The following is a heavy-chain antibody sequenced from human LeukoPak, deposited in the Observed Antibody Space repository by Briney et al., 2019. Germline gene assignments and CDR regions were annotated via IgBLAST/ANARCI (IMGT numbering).Heavy chain of an antibody. D-gene: IGHD1-26*01. Sequence: SETLSLTCTVSGDSISNNKYYWGWIRQPPGKGLEWIGSFTYGGGTYYNPSLKSRVTISVDTSKNQFSLKVTSVTAADTAVYYCARRSSNPVGAIDYWGQGALVIVSS. J-gene: IGHJ4*02. V-gene: IGHV4-39*01. CDR3: ARRSSNPVGAIDY. CDR1: GDSISNNKYY. CDR2: FTYGGGT.